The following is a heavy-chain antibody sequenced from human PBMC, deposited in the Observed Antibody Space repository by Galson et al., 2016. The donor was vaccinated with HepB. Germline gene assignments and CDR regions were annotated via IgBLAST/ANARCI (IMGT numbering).Heavy chain of an antibody. CDR3: ARDRAMLTGFDY. J-gene: IGHJ4*02. V-gene: IGHV3-30-3*01. CDR1: GFTFSLFA. Sequence: SLRLSCAASGFTFSLFAIHWVRQAPGKGLEWVAMISYDGSNKYYADSVKGRFTISRDNSKNTLFLQMNSLRAEDTAVYYCARDRAMLTGFDYWGQGTLVTVSS. D-gene: IGHD5-18*01. CDR2: ISYDGSNK.